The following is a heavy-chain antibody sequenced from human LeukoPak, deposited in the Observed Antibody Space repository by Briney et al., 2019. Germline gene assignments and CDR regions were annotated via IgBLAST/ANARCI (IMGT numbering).Heavy chain of an antibody. Sequence: SETLSLTCIVSGASISNYYWSWIRQPPGKGLEWIGYIYYTGRTKYSPSLSSRVTISVDTSKSQFSLRLNSVTAADTAVYYCAREGSIRSWWDWGQGTLVTVSS. CDR1: GASISNYY. D-gene: IGHD6-13*01. CDR3: AREGSIRSWWD. V-gene: IGHV4-59*01. CDR2: IYYTGRT. J-gene: IGHJ4*02.